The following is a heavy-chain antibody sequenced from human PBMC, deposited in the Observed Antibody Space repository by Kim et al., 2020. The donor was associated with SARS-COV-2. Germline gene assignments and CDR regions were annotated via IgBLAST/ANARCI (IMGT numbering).Heavy chain of an antibody. CDR1: GGSFSDYS. CDR3: AKSDSSTSAAG. D-gene: IGHD2-2*01. J-gene: IGHJ4*02. Sequence: ETLSLTCAVFGGSFSDYSWTWVRQAPGKGLEWVSAISGSGGSTYYADSVKGRFTISRDNSKNTLYLQMNSLRAEDTAVYYCAKSDSSTSAAGWGQGTLV. V-gene: IGHV3-23*01. CDR2: ISGSGGST.